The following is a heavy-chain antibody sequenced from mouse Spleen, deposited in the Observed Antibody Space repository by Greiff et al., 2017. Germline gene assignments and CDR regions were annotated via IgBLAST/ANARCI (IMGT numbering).Heavy chain of an antibody. V-gene: IGHV1-63*02. CDR2: IYPGGGYT. J-gene: IGHJ1*01. Sequence: QVHVKQSGAELVRPGTSVKISCKASGYTFTNYWLGWVKQRPGHGLEWIGDIYPGGGYTNYNEKFKGKATLTADTSSSTAYMQLSSLTSEDSAVYFCARSGYDYDDWYFDVWGAGTTVTVSS. CDR3: ARSGYDYDDWYFDV. CDR1: GYTFTNYW. D-gene: IGHD2-4*01.